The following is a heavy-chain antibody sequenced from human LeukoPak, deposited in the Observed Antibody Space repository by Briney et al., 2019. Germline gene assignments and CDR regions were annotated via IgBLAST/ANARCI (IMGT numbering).Heavy chain of an antibody. D-gene: IGHD4-11*01. CDR1: GYTFTNYG. CDR3: ARDKAVTTELTQYFQH. CDR2: ISAYNGYT. J-gene: IGHJ1*01. V-gene: IGHV1-18*01. Sequence: ASVKVSCKTSGYTFTNYGVSWVRQAPGQGLEWMGWISAYNGYTNYAQKLQVRVTMTTDTSASTAYMELRSLTSDDTAVYYCARDKAVTTELTQYFQHWGQGTLVAVSS.